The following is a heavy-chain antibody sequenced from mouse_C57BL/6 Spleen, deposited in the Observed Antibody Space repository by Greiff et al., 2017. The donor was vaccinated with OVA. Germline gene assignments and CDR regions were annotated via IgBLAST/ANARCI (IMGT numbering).Heavy chain of an antibody. Sequence: QVQLQQPGAELVRPGTSVKLSCKASGYTFTSYWMHWVKQRPGQGLEWIGVIDPSDSYTNYNQKFKGKATLTVDTSSSTAYMQLSSLTSEDSAVYYCARWGLRKDAMDYWGQGTSVTVSS. CDR3: ARWGLRKDAMDY. CDR2: IDPSDSYT. D-gene: IGHD2-2*01. J-gene: IGHJ4*01. V-gene: IGHV1-59*01. CDR1: GYTFTSYW.